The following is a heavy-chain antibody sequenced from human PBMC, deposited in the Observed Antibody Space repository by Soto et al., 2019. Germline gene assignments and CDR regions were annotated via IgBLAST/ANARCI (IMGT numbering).Heavy chain of an antibody. CDR2: ISYDGSNK. V-gene: IGHV3-30*18. J-gene: IGHJ4*02. CDR1: GFTFSSYG. D-gene: IGHD3-3*01. CDR3: AKTDLIY. Sequence: PGGSLRLSCAASGFTFSSYGMHWVRQAPGKGLEWVAVISYDGSNKYYADSVKGRFTISRDNSKNTLYLQMNSLRAEDTAVYYCAKTDLIYWGQGTLVTVSS.